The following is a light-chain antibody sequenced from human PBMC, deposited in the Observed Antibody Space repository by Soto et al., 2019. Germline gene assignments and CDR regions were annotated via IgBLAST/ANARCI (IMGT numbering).Light chain of an antibody. J-gene: IGLJ2*01. CDR2: DVN. V-gene: IGLV2-8*01. Sequence: QSALTQPPSVSGYPGQSVAISCSGTSSDVGGYNYVSWYQQYPGRAPKLMIYDVNKRPSGVPDRFFGSKSGNTASLTVAGLQADDEADYYCVSYAGSSQPAFGGGTKVTVL. CDR1: SSDVGGYNY. CDR3: VSYAGSSQPA.